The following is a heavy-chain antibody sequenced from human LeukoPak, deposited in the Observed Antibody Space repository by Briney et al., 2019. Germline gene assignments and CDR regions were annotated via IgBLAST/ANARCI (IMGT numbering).Heavy chain of an antibody. CDR3: ASRDCSGGSCYVDY. D-gene: IGHD2-15*01. V-gene: IGHV3-7*03. J-gene: IGHJ4*02. Sequence: GGSLRLSCAASGFTFSNYWMSWVRQAPGKGLEWVANIKQDGSEKYYVNSVKGRFTISRDNAKNSLYLQMNSLRAEDTAVYYCASRDCSGGSCYVDYWGQGTLVTVSS. CDR1: GFTFSNYW. CDR2: IKQDGSEK.